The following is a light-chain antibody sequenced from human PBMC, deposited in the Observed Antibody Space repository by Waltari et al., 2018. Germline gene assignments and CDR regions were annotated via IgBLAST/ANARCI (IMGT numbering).Light chain of an antibody. Sequence: NFMLTQPHSVSESPGKTVTISCTRSSGSIASFYVQWFQQRPGSAPTPVIYEDDQRPSGGPARFSGSIDSSSNSGALTISGLRSEDEAEYYCQCYDSSYVVFGGGTKLTVL. J-gene: IGLJ2*01. CDR3: QCYDSSYVV. CDR2: EDD. CDR1: SGSIASFY. V-gene: IGLV6-57*04.